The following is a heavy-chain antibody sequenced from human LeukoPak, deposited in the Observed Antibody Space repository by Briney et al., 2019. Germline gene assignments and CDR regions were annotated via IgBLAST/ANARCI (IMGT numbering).Heavy chain of an antibody. CDR1: GGTFSSYA. CDR2: IIPIFGTA. D-gene: IGHD7-27*01. Sequence: ASVKVSCKASGGTFSSYAISWVRQAPGQGLEWMGGIIPIFGTANYAQKFQGRVTITADESTSTAYMELSSLRSEDTAVYHCATLLGSSRDYWGQGTLVTVSS. CDR3: ATLLGSSRDY. J-gene: IGHJ4*02. V-gene: IGHV1-69*13.